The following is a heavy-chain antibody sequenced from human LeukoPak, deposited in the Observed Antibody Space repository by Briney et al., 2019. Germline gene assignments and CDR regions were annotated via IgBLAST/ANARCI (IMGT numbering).Heavy chain of an antibody. D-gene: IGHD3-22*01. J-gene: IGHJ4*02. CDR3: ARGAYYDY. CDR2: ISSCSSYI. CDR1: GLTFSTSS. V-gene: IGHV3-21*01. Sequence: GGSLRLSCAASGLTFSTSSMNWVRQAPGKGLEWVSSISSCSSYIYYADSVKGRFTISRDNAKNSLYLQMNSLRVEDTAVYYCARGAYYDYWGQGTLVTVSS.